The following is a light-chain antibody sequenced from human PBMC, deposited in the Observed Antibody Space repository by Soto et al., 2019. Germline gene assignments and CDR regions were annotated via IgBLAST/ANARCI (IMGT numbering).Light chain of an antibody. CDR2: EAS. CDR1: QSVGSN. J-gene: IGKJ4*01. CDR3: QQHAHWPLT. Sequence: EIVMTQSPATLSVSPGERATLSCRASQSVGSNLAWYQQKPGQAPGLLIYEASTRATGIPARFSGSGSGTDFTLTISSLEPEDFAVYYCQQHAHWPLTFGGGTKVDIK. V-gene: IGKV3D-15*01.